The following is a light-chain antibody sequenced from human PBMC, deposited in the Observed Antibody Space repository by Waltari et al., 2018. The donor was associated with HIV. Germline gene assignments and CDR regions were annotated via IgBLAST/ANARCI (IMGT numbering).Light chain of an antibody. CDR3: QQSEDYPIT. V-gene: IGKV1-9*01. J-gene: IGKJ5*01. Sequence: DIQLTQSPSFLSASVGDKITITCRADVAISDYLAWYQQKGGTTPKLLIYGASTLQSGVPSRFSGSGSGTVFTLTISSLQPEDLGTYYCQQSEDYPITFGQGTRLEIK. CDR2: GAS. CDR1: VAISDY.